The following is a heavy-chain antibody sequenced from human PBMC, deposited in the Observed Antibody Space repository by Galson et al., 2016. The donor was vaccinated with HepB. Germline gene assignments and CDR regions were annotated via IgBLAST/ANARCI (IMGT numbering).Heavy chain of an antibody. J-gene: IGHJ4*02. V-gene: IGHV3-23*01. CDR3: VKGDSGNFLYYFDY. D-gene: IGHD1-26*01. CDR2: ISDSSGSA. CDR1: GFSFSSYA. Sequence: SLRLSCAASGFSFSSYAMSWVRQASGKGLEWVSTISDSSGSAYYADSVKGRFTISRDNSKNTLYLQVNSLRAEDTAVYHCVKGDSGNFLYYFDYWGQGTLVTVSS.